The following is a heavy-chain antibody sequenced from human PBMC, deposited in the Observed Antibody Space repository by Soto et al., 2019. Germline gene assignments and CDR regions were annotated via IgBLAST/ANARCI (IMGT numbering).Heavy chain of an antibody. J-gene: IGHJ5*02. CDR3: ARGDSSEVSRFDP. V-gene: IGHV4-30-2*01. Sequence: SETLSLTCAVSGGSISSGGYSWSWIRQPPGKGLEWIGYIYHSGSTYYNPSLKSRVTISVDRSKNQFSLKLSSVTAADTAVYYCARGDSSEVSRFDPWGQGTLVTVSS. CDR2: IYHSGST. D-gene: IGHD3-22*01. CDR1: GGSISSGGYS.